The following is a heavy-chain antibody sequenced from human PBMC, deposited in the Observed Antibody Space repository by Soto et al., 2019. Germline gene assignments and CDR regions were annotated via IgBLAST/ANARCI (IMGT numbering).Heavy chain of an antibody. V-gene: IGHV5-51*01. CDR1: GYSFTKYW. Sequence: ESLKISCMGSGYSFTKYWIGWLRQMPGKGLEWMGIIYPHDSDSIYSPSFQGQVTISADKSISTAYLQWSSLKASDTGIYFCARRASNYYGVDVWGQGTTVTVSS. CDR3: ARRASNYYGVDV. CDR2: IYPHDSDS. J-gene: IGHJ6*02.